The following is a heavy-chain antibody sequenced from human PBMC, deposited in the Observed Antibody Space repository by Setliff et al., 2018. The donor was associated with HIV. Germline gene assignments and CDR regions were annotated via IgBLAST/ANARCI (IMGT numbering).Heavy chain of an antibody. CDR1: GFRFRSYW. CDR3: ARWGSGSYERVFDY. V-gene: IGHV3-7*01. J-gene: IGHJ4*02. Sequence: HPGGSLRLSCAASGFRFRSYWMSWVRQAPGKGLESVANVKQDGTETLYVDSVKGRFTISRDNANNLVYLQMNSLRVEDTAVYFCARWGSGSYERVFDYWGQGILVTVSS. CDR2: VKQDGTET. D-gene: IGHD1-26*01.